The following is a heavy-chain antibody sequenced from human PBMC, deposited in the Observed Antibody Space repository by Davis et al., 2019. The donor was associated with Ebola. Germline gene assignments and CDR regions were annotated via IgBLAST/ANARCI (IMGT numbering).Heavy chain of an antibody. CDR3: VRDYNDGIGRFDY. CDR2: IAYDGRYE. CDR1: GFTFTNYA. V-gene: IGHV3-30*03. D-gene: IGHD3-16*01. J-gene: IGHJ4*02. Sequence: GESLKISCAASGFTFTNYAMNWVRQAPGKGLEWVTDIAYDGRYESYAESVKGRFTISRDNSKSTLYLQMNSLRLEDTAVYYCVRDYNDGIGRFDYWGQGTLVTVSS.